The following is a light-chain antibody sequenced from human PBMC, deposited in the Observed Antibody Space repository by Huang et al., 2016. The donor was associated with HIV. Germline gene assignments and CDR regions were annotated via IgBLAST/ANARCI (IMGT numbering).Light chain of an antibody. Sequence: DIQMTQTPSSLSASVGDRVTITCRASQDIRSSLAWYQHKPGKAPKLLVFAASRSETGVPFRFSGSGSGTDYTLPISNLQPEDFAGYFCQQYSTTPFTFGQGTKLEMK. J-gene: IGKJ2*01. CDR1: QDIRSS. V-gene: IGKV1-NL1*01. CDR2: AAS. CDR3: QQYSTTPFT.